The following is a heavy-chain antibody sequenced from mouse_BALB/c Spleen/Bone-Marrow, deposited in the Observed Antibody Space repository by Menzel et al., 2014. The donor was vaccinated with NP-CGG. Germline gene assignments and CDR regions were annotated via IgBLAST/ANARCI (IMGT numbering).Heavy chain of an antibody. CDR2: FNPYNDGS. CDR3: ARGNYGYDDGAWFAY. Sequence: EVKLVESGPELVKPGASVKMSCKASGYTFTSSVMHWVKQKPGQGLEWIGYFNPYNDGSKYNEKFKGKATLTADKSSSTAYMQLSSLKSEDSAVYFCARGNYGYDDGAWFAYWGQGTLVTVSA. CDR1: GYTFTSSV. D-gene: IGHD2-2*01. V-gene: IGHV1-14*01. J-gene: IGHJ3*01.